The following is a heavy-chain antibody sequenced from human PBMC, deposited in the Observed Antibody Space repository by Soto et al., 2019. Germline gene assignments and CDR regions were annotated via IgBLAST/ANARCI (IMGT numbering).Heavy chain of an antibody. V-gene: IGHV4-4*02. CDR1: GGSISSSNW. Sequence: QVQLQESGPGLVKPSGTLSLTCAVSGGSISSSNWWSWVRQPPGKGLEWIGEIYHSGSTNYNPSLQGRVTISVDKAKNQFSLKLSSVTAADTAVYYCARDREMVDYYYYGMDVWGQGTTVTVSS. D-gene: IGHD2-15*01. CDR3: ARDREMVDYYYYGMDV. J-gene: IGHJ6*02. CDR2: IYHSGST.